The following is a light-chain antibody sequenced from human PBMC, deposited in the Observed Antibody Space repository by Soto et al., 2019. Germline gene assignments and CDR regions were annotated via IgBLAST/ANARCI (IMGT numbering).Light chain of an antibody. V-gene: IGKV3-20*01. J-gene: IGKJ1*01. CDR1: QSLLDSSNNKDY. CDR3: QQYGSSGT. Sequence: DIVMTQSPDSLAVSLGERATLNCKSDQSLLDSSNNKDYLAWYQQKPGQAPRLLIYGASNRATGIPDRFSGSGSGTDFTLTISRLEPEDFAVYYCQQYGSSGTFGQGTKVDIK. CDR2: GAS.